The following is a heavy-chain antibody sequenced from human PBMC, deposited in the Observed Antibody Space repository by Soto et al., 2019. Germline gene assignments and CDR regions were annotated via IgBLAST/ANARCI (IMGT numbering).Heavy chain of an antibody. CDR3: ARVKTGSAASIGSPADY. CDR2: ISSASSYT. J-gene: IGHJ4*02. CDR1: GFTFSSYS. Sequence: GGSLRLSCAASGFTFSSYSMNWVRQAPGKGLEWVSSISSASSYTYYADSVKGRFTISRDNAKNSLFLQMNSLRAEDTAVYYCARVKTGSAASIGSPADYWGQGTLVTVS. V-gene: IGHV3-21*01. D-gene: IGHD2-15*01.